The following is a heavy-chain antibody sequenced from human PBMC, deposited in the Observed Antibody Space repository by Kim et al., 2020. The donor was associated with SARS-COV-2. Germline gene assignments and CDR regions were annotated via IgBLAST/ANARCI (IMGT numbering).Heavy chain of an antibody. J-gene: IGHJ4*02. D-gene: IGHD3-3*01. Sequence: GGSLRLSCAASGFTFSNAWMSWVRQAPGKGLEWVGRIKSKTDGGTTDYAAPVKGRFTISRDDSKNTLYLQMNSLKTEDTAVYYCTTLGSPQGSVTIFGVVIIRDYWGQGTLVTVSS. CDR3: TTLGSPQGSVTIFGVVIIRDY. V-gene: IGHV3-15*01. CDR2: IKSKTDGGTT. CDR1: GFTFSNAW.